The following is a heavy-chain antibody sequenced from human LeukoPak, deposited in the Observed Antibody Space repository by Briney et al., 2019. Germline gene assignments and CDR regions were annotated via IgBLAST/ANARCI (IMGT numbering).Heavy chain of an antibody. D-gene: IGHD6-6*01. V-gene: IGHV4-59*07. CDR2: IYYSGST. CDR3: ARYIAAPPYYYYGMDV. J-gene: IGHJ6*02. CDR1: GGSISSYY. Sequence: SDTLSLTCTVSGGSISSYYWSWIRQPPWKGLEWIGYIYYSGSTNYNPSLKSRVTISVDTSKNQFSLKLSSVTAADTAVYYCARYIAAPPYYYYGMDVWGQGTTVTVSS.